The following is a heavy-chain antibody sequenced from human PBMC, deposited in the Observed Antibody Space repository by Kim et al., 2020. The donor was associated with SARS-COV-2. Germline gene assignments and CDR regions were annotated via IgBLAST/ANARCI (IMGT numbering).Heavy chain of an antibody. V-gene: IGHV5-51*01. CDR1: GYSFTSYW. CDR3: ARHMILWFRDKRTNYYYYGMDV. D-gene: IGHD3-10*01. J-gene: IGHJ6*02. CDR2: IYPGDSDT. Sequence: GESLKISCKGSGYSFTSYWIGWVRQMPGKGLEWMGIIYPGDSDTRYSPSFQGQVTISADKSISTAYLQWSSLKASDTAMYYCARHMILWFRDKRTNYYYYGMDVWGQGTTVTVSS.